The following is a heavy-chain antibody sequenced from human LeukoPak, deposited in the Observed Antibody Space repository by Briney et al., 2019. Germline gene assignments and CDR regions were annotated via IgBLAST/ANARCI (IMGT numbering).Heavy chain of an antibody. J-gene: IGHJ6*02. CDR3: ARDIAAAGYYYYYGMDV. V-gene: IGHV4-59*12. Sequence: PSETLSLTCTASGGSISSYYWSWIRQPPGKGLEWIGYIYYSGSANYNPSLKSRVTISVDTSKNQFSLKLSSVTAADTAVYYCARDIAAAGYYYYYGMDVWGQGTTVTVSS. CDR2: IYYSGSA. D-gene: IGHD6-13*01. CDR1: GGSISSYY.